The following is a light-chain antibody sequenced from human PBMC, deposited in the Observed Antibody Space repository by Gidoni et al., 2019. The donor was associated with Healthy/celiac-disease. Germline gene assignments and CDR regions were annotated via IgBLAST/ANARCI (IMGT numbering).Light chain of an antibody. CDR2: GAA. Sequence: ELVMTKSPATLSVPQGERATLSCRASQSVSSNLAWYQQKPGQAPRLLIYGAATRATGIPARFSGSGSATEFTLTISSLQSEDFAVYYCQQYNNWPPYTFGQGTKLEIK. CDR3: QQYNNWPPYT. V-gene: IGKV3-15*01. J-gene: IGKJ2*01. CDR1: QSVSSN.